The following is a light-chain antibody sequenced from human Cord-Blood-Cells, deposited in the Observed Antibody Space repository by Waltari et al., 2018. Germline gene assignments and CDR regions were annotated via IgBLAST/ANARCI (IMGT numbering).Light chain of an antibody. CDR2: DAS. J-gene: IGKJ2*01. CDR1: QDISNY. V-gene: IGKV1-33*01. Sequence: DIQMSQSPSSLSESVGDRFTITCQASQDISNYLNWYQQKPGKAPKLLIYDASNLETGVPSRFSGSGSGTDFTFTISSLQPEDIATYYCQQYDNLPMYTFGQGTKLEIK. CDR3: QQYDNLPMYT.